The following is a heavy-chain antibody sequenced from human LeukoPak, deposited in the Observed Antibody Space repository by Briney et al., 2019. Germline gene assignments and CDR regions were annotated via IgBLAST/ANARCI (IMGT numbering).Heavy chain of an antibody. CDR1: GFTFSSYS. Sequence: GGSLRLSCAASGFTFSSYSMNWVRQAPGKGLEWVSFISSSPSTIYCADSVKGRFTISRDNAKNSLYLQMNSLRAEDTAVYYCVLNYGSGSYYLPLWGRGTLVTVSS. J-gene: IGHJ4*02. V-gene: IGHV3-48*04. CDR2: ISSSPSTI. CDR3: VLNYGSGSYYLPL. D-gene: IGHD3-10*01.